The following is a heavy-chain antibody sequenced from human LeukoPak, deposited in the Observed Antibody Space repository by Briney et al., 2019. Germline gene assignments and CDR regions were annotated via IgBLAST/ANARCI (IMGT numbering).Heavy chain of an antibody. CDR2: IYTSGST. V-gene: IGHV4-59*10. D-gene: IGHD3-3*01. CDR3: ARGPDTIFGVVIRLGWFDP. Sequence: SETLSLTCAVYGGSFSGYYWSWIRQPAGKGLEWIGRIYTSGSTNYNPSLKSRVTMSVDTSKNQFSLKLSSVTAADTAVYYCARGPDTIFGVVIRLGWFDPWGQGTLVTVSS. CDR1: GGSFSGYY. J-gene: IGHJ5*02.